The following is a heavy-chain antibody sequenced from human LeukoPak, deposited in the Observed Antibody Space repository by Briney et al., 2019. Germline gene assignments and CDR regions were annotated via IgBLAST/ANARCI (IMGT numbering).Heavy chain of an antibody. CDR2: IYYSGST. CDR3: ASGRIAAAANDAFDI. J-gene: IGHJ3*02. Sequence: SETLSLTCTVSGGSISSSGYYWGWIRQPPGKGLEWIGSIYYSGSTYYNPSLKSRVTISVDTSKNQFSLRLSSVTAADTAVYYCASGRIAAAANDAFDIWGQGTMVTVSS. V-gene: IGHV4-39*07. CDR1: GGSISSSGYY. D-gene: IGHD6-13*01.